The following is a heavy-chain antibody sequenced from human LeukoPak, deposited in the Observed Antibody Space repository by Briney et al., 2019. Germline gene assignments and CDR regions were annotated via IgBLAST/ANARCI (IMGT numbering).Heavy chain of an antibody. CDR2: IYYSGST. J-gene: IGHJ4*02. V-gene: IGHV4-39*01. CDR1: GGSISSSSYY. Sequence: SETLSLTCTVSGGSISSSSYYWGWIRRPPGKGLEWIGSIYYSGSTYYNPSLKSRVTISVDTSKNQFSLKLSSVTAADTAVYYCARGTDYGDYLLDYWGQGTLVTVSS. D-gene: IGHD4-17*01. CDR3: ARGTDYGDYLLDY.